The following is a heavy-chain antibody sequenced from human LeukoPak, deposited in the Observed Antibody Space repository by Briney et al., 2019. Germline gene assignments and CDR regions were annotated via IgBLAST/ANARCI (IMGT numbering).Heavy chain of an antibody. Sequence: GGSLRLSCAASGFTFSSYGMHWVRQAPGKGLEWVAVILYDGSNKYFADSVKGRFTISRDNSKNTLYLQMNSLRAEDTAVYYCAKGWGIPIFGVVTNWGQGTLVTVSS. V-gene: IGHV3-30*18. CDR1: GFTFSSYG. CDR3: AKGWGIPIFGVVTN. D-gene: IGHD3-3*01. J-gene: IGHJ4*02. CDR2: ILYDGSNK.